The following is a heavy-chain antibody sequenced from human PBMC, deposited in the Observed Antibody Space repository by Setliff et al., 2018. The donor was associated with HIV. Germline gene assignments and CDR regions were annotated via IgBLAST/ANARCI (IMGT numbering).Heavy chain of an antibody. Sequence: GASVKVSCKASGYTFIGHYIHWVRQAPGQGLEWMGIINPGGGSTTYAQKFQGRVTITRDMSTRTAYMELSSLRSEDTAVYYCAVDLGDYYYDTTDYYYGGGLGYWGQGTLVTVSS. CDR2: INPGGGST. V-gene: IGHV1-46*01. J-gene: IGHJ4*02. CDR1: GYTFIGHY. CDR3: AVDLGDYYYDTTDYYYGGGLGY. D-gene: IGHD3-22*01.